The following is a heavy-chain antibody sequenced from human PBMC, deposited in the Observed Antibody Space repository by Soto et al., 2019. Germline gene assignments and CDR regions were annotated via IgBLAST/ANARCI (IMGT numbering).Heavy chain of an antibody. D-gene: IGHD5-18*01. CDR3: AGPGYSSQDY. Sequence: TGGSLRLSCAASGFTFSSFALSWVRQAPGKGLEWVSAISGSGDGTDYADSVKGRFTISRDNSKNTLYLQMNSLRAEDTAVYYCAGPGYSSQDYWGQGALVPVSS. V-gene: IGHV3-23*01. J-gene: IGHJ4*02. CDR2: ISGSGDGT. CDR1: GFTFSSFA.